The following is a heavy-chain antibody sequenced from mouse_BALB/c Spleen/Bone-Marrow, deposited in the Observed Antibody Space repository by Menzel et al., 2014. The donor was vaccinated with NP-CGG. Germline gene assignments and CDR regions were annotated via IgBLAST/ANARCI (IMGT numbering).Heavy chain of an antibody. CDR3: SRGRRDALDY. CDR2: INPSNGGA. CDR1: GYTFTSYY. J-gene: IGHJ4*01. V-gene: IGHV1S81*02. Sequence: GAELVKPGASVKLSCKASGYTFTSYYMYWVKQRPGQGLEWFGEINPSNGGANFNEKFKNKATLTVDKSSSTAYMQLSSLTSEDSAVYYCSRGRRDALDYWGQGTSVTVSS.